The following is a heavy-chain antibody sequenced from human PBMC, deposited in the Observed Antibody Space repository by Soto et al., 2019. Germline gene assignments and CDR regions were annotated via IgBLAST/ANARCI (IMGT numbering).Heavy chain of an antibody. D-gene: IGHD6-13*01. CDR2: IYYSGST. CDR3: ARDRVLAAADYYYYGMDV. J-gene: IGHJ6*02. CDR1: GGSISSYY. V-gene: IGHV4-59*01. Sequence: SETLSLTCTVSGGSISSYYWSWIRQPPGKGLEWIGYIYYSGSTNYNPSLKSRVTISVDTSKNQFSLKLSSVTAADTAVYYCARDRVLAAADYYYYGMDVWGQRTTVTVSS.